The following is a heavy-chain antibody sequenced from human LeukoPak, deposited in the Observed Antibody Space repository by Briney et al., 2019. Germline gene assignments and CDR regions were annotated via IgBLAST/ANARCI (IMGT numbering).Heavy chain of an antibody. CDR2: IYSDGSIT. CDR3: ARDSRYTMDV. D-gene: IGHD3-16*02. Sequence: GGSLRLSCAASGFTFSAYWMHWVRQAPGKGLVWVSRIYSDGSITIYADSVKGRFTISRDNAKNTLYLQMNSLRAEDTAVYYCARDSRYTMDVWGQGTTVTVSS. CDR1: GFTFSAYW. V-gene: IGHV3-74*01. J-gene: IGHJ6*02.